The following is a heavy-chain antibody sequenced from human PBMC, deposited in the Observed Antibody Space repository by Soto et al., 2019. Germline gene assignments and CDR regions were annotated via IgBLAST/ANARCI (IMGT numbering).Heavy chain of an antibody. CDR2: IIPIFGTA. D-gene: IGHD3-16*01. Sequence: QVQLVQSGAEVKKPGSSVKVSCKASGGTFSRYGISWVRQAPGQGLEWMGGIIPIFGTANYAQKFQGRVTIPANEXXRTAYMELSSLRSEDTAVYYGARGGEVSYYYGMDVWGQGTTVTVSS. J-gene: IGHJ6*02. V-gene: IGHV1-69*12. CDR1: GGTFSRYG. CDR3: ARGGEVSYYYGMDV.